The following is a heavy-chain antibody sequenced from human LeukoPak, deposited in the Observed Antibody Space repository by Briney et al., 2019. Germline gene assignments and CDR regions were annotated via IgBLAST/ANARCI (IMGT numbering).Heavy chain of an antibody. CDR2: INPSGGST. V-gene: IGHV1-46*01. Sequence: ASVKVSCKASGYTFTSYYMHWVRQAPGQGLEWMGIINPSGGSTSYAQKFQGRVTMTRDMSTSTVYMELSSLRSEDTAVYYCATPKVYYYGSGVEYYFDYWGQGTLVTVSS. J-gene: IGHJ4*02. CDR3: ATPKVYYYGSGVEYYFDY. D-gene: IGHD3-10*01. CDR1: GYTFTSYY.